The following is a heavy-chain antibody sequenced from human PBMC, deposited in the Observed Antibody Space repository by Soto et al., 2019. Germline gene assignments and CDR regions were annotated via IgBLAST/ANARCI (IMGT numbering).Heavy chain of an antibody. J-gene: IGHJ4*03. CDR1: GGTFSSYA. Sequence: SVKVSCKASGGTFSSYAISWVRQAPGQGLEWMGGIIPSNGTANYAQKFQGRVTITRDTSASTAYMELSSLRSEDTAVYYCARELQGLYYFDYWVPETLLVTVSS. D-gene: IGHD4-4*01. CDR3: ARELQGLYYFDY. CDR2: IIPSNGTA. V-gene: IGHV1-69*05.